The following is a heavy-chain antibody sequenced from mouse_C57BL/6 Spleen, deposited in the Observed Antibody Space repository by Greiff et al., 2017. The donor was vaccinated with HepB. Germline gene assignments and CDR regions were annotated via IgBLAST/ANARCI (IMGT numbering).Heavy chain of an antibody. D-gene: IGHD1-1*01. V-gene: IGHV1-47*01. J-gene: IGHJ4*01. CDR2: FHPYNDDT. CDR3: ARGRYGSSSYYYAMDY. Sequence: VQLQQSGAELVKPGASVKMSCKASGYTFTTYPIEWMKQNHGKSLEWIGNFHPYNDDTKYNEKFKGKATLTVEKSSSTVYLELSRLTSDDSAVYYCARGRYGSSSYYYAMDYWGQGTSVTVSS. CDR1: GYTFTTYP.